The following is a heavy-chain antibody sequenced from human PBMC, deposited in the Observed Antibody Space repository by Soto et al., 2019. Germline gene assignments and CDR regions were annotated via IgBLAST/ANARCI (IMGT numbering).Heavy chain of an antibody. J-gene: IGHJ3*02. Sequence: SETLSLTCAVSGGSISSGGYSWNWIRQPPGKGLEWIGYIYHSGSTYYNPSLKSRVTISVDTSKNQFSLKLSSVTAADTAVYYCARGRDYYDSSGYYYKAPPVFDIWGQGTMVT. V-gene: IGHV4-30-2*05. CDR2: IYHSGST. CDR3: ARGRDYYDSSGYYYKAPPVFDI. CDR1: GGSISSGGYS. D-gene: IGHD3-22*01.